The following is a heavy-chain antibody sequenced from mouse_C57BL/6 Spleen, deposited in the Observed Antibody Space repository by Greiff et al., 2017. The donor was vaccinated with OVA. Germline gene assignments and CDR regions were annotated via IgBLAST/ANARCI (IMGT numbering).Heavy chain of an antibody. V-gene: IGHV3-6*01. CDR1: GYSITSGYY. CDR3: AREDGKDAMDY. J-gene: IGHJ4*01. CDR2: ISYDGSN. D-gene: IGHD2-1*01. Sequence: EVQLQESGPGLVKPSQSLSLTCSVTGYSITSGYYWNWIRQFPGNKLEGMGYISYDGSNNYNPSLKNRISITRDTSKNQFFLKLNSVTTEDTATYDCAREDGKDAMDYWGQGTSVTVSS.